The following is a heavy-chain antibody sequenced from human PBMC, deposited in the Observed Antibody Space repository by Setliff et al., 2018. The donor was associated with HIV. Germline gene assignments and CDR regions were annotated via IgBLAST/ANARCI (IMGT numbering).Heavy chain of an antibody. J-gene: IGHJ4*02. V-gene: IGHV3-30*02. D-gene: IGHD6-13*01. CDR2: IRNDGSDK. CDR1: GFTFSGYV. Sequence: GGSLRLSCAASGFTFSGYVMHWVRQAPGKGLEWVAYIRNDGSDKYAAVSLRGRFTISRDNSKNTLYLQMNSLRTEDTAVYFCAKNLYSSRWSPLDYWGQGTLVTVSS. CDR3: AKNLYSSRWSPLDY.